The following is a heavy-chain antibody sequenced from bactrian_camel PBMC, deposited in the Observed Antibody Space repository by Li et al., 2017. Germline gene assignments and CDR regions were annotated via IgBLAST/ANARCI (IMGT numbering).Heavy chain of an antibody. Sequence: HVQLVESGGGSVQAGGSLTLSCTASGFTAHDSDMGWYRQAPGNECESVSSIGSDGGTYYADSVKGRFTISQDNAKNTLYLQMNSLKPEDTAMYHCAAVPSTYGDGWLILNPALVDFGHLGRGTQVTVS. CDR2: IGSDGGT. V-gene: IGHV3S60*01. D-gene: IGHD1*01. J-gene: IGHJ6*01. CDR3: AAVPSTYGDGWLILNPALVDFGH. CDR1: GFTAHDSD.